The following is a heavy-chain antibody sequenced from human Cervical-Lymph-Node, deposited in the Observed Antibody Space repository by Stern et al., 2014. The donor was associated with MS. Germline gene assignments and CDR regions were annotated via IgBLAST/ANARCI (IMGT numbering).Heavy chain of an antibody. D-gene: IGHD3-22*01. J-gene: IGHJ3*02. CDR1: GFTFTSSA. CDR3: AAEPMYYSDSVGAFDI. Sequence: QLVQSGPEVKKPGTSVKVSCKASGFTFTSSAVQWVRQARGQRLEWIGWIVVGSGNTNYAQQFQERVTITRDMSTSTAYMELSSLRSEDTAVYYCAAEPMYYSDSVGAFDIWGQGTMVTVSS. CDR2: IVVGSGNT. V-gene: IGHV1-58*01.